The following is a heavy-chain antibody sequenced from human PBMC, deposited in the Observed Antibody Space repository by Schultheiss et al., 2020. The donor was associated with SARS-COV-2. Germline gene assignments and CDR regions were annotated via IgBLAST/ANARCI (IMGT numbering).Heavy chain of an antibody. J-gene: IGHJ6*02. CDR3: ARGGLGRIWTRYYHYGMDV. V-gene: IGHV4-59*01. D-gene: IGHD2-15*01. CDR2: VYNSGTT. Sequence: EKRSLTCTVSGGSISGNYWSWIRQPPGKGLEWLGCVYNSGTTNYSPSLKSRVTISMDMSKNQFSLQLSSVTAADTAVYYCARGGLGRIWTRYYHYGMDVWGQGTTVTVSS. CDR1: GGSISGNY.